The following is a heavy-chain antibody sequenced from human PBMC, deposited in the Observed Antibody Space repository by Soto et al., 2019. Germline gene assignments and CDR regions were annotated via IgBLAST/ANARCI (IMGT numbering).Heavy chain of an antibody. J-gene: IGHJ6*02. CDR3: ASGGVSIAARLVDYYYYGMDV. V-gene: IGHV1-69*13. CDR2: IIPIFGTA. Sequence: SVKVSCKASGGTFSSYAISWVRQAPGQGLECMGGIIPIFGTANYAQKFQGRVTITADESTSTAYMELSSLRSEDTAVYYCASGGVSIAARLVDYYYYGMDVWGQGTTVTVSS. D-gene: IGHD6-6*01. CDR1: GGTFSSYA.